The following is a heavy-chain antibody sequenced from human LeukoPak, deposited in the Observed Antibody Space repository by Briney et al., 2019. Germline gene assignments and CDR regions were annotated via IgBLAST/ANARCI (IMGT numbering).Heavy chain of an antibody. CDR2: IYSGGST. CDR1: GFTVSSNY. Sequence: GGSLRLSCAASGFTVSSNYMSWVRQAPGKGLEWVSVIYSGGSTYYADSVKGRFTISRDNSKNTLYLQMNSLRAEDTAVYYCARDGHYYYYMYVWGKGTTVTVSS. V-gene: IGHV3-66*02. CDR3: ARDGHYYYYMYV. J-gene: IGHJ6*03.